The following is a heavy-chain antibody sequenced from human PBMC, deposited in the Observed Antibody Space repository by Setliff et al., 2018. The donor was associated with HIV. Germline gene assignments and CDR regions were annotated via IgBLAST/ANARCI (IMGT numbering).Heavy chain of an antibody. J-gene: IGHJ5*02. D-gene: IGHD4-17*01. CDR2: INHEGDS. CDR3: VRQHGDYAFDP. CDR1: GGSFPASY. V-gene: IGHV4-34*01. Sequence: PSETLSLTCAVYGGSFPASYWNWIRQPPGKGLEWIGEINHEGDSTYNPSLKSRVNMFIDTSKKQFSLKVASVTAADTAVYYCVRQHGDYAFDPWGQGTLVTVAS.